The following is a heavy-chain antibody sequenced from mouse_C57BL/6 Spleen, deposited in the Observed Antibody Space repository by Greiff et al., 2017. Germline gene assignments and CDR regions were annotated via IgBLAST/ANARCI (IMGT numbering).Heavy chain of an antibody. V-gene: IGHV1-55*01. J-gene: IGHJ4*01. CDR2: IYPGSGST. CDR1: GYTFTSYW. CDR3: ARFSRFYAMDY. D-gene: IGHD1-1*01. Sequence: VQLQQSGAELVKPGASVKMSCKASGYTFTSYWITWVKQRPGQGLEWIGDIYPGSGSTNYNEKFKSKATLTVDTSSSTAYMQLSSLTSEDSAVYYCARFSRFYAMDYWGQGTSVTVSS.